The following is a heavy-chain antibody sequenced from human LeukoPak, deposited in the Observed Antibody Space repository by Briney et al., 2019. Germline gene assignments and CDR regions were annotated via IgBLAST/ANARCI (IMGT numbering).Heavy chain of an antibody. Sequence: PSETLSLTCAVYGGSFSGYYWSWIRQPPGKGLEWIGEINHSGSTNYNPSLKSRVTISVDTSKNQFSLKLSSVTAADTAVYYCARGLYHGSGSYIDYYYGMDVWGKGTTVTVSS. V-gene: IGHV4-34*01. CDR1: GGSFSGYY. J-gene: IGHJ6*04. D-gene: IGHD3-10*01. CDR3: ARGLYHGSGSYIDYYYGMDV. CDR2: INHSGST.